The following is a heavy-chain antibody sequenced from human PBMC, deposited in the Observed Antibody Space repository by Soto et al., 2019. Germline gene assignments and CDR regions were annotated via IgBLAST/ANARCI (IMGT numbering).Heavy chain of an antibody. Sequence: ASVKVSCKASGYTFTSYGISWVRQAPGQGLEWMGWISAYNGNTNYAQKLQGRVTMTTDTSTSTAYMELRSLRSDDTAVYYCARVPGGDSSSWYFDYWGQGTLVTVSS. CDR1: GYTFTSYG. V-gene: IGHV1-18*01. CDR3: ARVPGGDSSSWYFDY. J-gene: IGHJ4*02. CDR2: ISAYNGNT. D-gene: IGHD6-13*01.